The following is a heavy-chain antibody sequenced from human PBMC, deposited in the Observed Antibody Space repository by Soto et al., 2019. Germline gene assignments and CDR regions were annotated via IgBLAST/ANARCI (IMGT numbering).Heavy chain of an antibody. D-gene: IGHD2-21*02. V-gene: IGHV3-23*01. Sequence: GGSLTLSCAASGFTFSGYAMSWVRQAQGQGLEWVSAISGSGGSTYYADSVQGRFTISRDNSKNTLYLQMNSLRAEDRAVYYCAKDGVVLTANRAKPGTFDIWGQGTMVTVSS. J-gene: IGHJ3*02. CDR2: ISGSGGST. CDR3: AKDGVVLTANRAKPGTFDI. CDR1: GFTFSGYA.